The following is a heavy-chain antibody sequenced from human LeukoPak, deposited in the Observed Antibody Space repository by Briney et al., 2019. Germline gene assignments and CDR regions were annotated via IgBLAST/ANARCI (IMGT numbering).Heavy chain of an antibody. Sequence: SETLSLTCTVSGGSISSYYWSWLRQPPGKGLEWIGYIYYSGSTNYNPSLKSRVTISVNTSKNQFSLKLSSVTAADTAVYYCARDSPNMDVWGKGTTVTVSS. J-gene: IGHJ6*03. CDR1: GGSISSYY. CDR3: ARDSPNMDV. V-gene: IGHV4-59*01. CDR2: IYYSGST.